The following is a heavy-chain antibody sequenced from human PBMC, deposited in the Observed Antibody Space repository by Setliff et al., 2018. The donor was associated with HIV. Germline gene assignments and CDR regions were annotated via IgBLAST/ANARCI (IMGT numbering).Heavy chain of an antibody. CDR3: SKVVGEGFWGYHYGMDV. D-gene: IGHD3-16*01. CDR1: GFTFGESA. V-gene: IGHV3-49*04. CDR2: IRSKTYGGTT. Sequence: GGSLRLSCTASGFTFGESAVSWVRQAPGKGLEWVGFIRSKTYGGTTDYAASVKGRFIISRDDPKSIAYLQMNSLKTEDTAVYYCSKVVGEGFWGYHYGMDVWGRGTTVTVSS. J-gene: IGHJ6*02.